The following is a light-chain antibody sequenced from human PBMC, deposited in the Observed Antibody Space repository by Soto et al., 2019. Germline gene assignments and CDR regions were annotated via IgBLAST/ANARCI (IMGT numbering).Light chain of an antibody. V-gene: IGKV1-39*01. CDR2: GAS. CDR3: QQPNSFPLT. J-gene: IGKJ4*01. Sequence: DIQMTQSPSSLSASVGYIFTITCRASQTIGRYLRWYQQKPGKAPQLLIYGASDLQSGVPSRFSGSGSGTDFTLTISSMQPEDFETYYCQQPNSFPLTFGGGTKVDIK. CDR1: QTIGRY.